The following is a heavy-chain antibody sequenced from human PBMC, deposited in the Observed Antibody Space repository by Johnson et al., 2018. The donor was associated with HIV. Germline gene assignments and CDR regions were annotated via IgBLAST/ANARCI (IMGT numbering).Heavy chain of an antibody. Sequence: VQLLESGGGLVQPGGSLRLSCAASGFTFSPYWMHWVRQAPGQGLVWVSRITSDVSSAIYTDSVTGRFTISRDNTKNTLYLQMNSLRAEDTAVYYCTTGAFHAYDMWGQGTMVTVSS. D-gene: IGHD2/OR15-2a*01. CDR3: TTGAFHAYDM. V-gene: IGHV3-74*02. CDR2: ITSDVSSA. J-gene: IGHJ3*02. CDR1: GFTFSPYW.